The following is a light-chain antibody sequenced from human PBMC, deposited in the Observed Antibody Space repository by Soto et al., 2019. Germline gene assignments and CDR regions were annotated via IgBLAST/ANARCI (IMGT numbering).Light chain of an antibody. J-gene: IGKJ4*01. CDR3: QQDSSWPLT. V-gene: IGKV3-15*01. CDR1: QSISSS. CDR2: GAS. Sequence: EIVLIQSPVTLSLSPGERATLSCRASQSISSSLAWYQQKPGQAPRLLIYGASIRATGVPATFSGSGSGTEFTLSISSLQSEHLGVYYCQQDSSWPLTFGGGTKV.